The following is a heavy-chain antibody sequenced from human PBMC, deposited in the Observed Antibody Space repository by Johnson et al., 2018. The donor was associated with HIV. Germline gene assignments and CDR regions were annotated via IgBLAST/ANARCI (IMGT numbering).Heavy chain of an antibody. CDR3: ARDPLICTGDVCRYWYFDL. CDR2: ISYDGSNK. V-gene: IGHV3-30-3*01. J-gene: IGHJ2*01. Sequence: QVQLVESGGGVVQPGRSLRLSCAASGFTFSSYAVHWVRQAPGKGLEWVAVISYDGSNKYYADSVKGRFTISRDNSKNTLYLQTNSLRAEDTAIYYCARDPLICTGDVCRYWYFDLWGRGTLVTVSS. D-gene: IGHD2-8*02. CDR1: GFTFSSYA.